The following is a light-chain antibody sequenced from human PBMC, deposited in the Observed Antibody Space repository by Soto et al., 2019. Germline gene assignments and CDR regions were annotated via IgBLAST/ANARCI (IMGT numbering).Light chain of an antibody. Sequence: EIVMPQSPATLSVSPGASSTLSCRASQSVSSNLAWYQQKPGQAPRLLIYGASTRATGIPARFSGSGSGTEFTLTISSLQSEDFAVYYCQQYNNWPPWTVGQGTKVDIK. CDR1: QSVSSN. J-gene: IGKJ1*01. V-gene: IGKV3-15*01. CDR2: GAS. CDR3: QQYNNWPPWT.